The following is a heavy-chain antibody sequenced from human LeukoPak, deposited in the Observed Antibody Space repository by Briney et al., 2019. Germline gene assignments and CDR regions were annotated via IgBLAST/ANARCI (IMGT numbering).Heavy chain of an antibody. D-gene: IGHD1-1*01. J-gene: IGHJ5*02. CDR3: ACGSNNWYNWFDP. CDR1: GGSISSGGYY. Sequence: SQTLSLTCTVSGGSISSGGYYWSWIRQHPEKGLEWIGYIHYSGSTYYHPSLKSRVSMSVDTSRNQFSLKLNSVTAADTAVYYCACGSNNWYNWFDPWGQGTLVTVSS. CDR2: IHYSGST. V-gene: IGHV4-31*03.